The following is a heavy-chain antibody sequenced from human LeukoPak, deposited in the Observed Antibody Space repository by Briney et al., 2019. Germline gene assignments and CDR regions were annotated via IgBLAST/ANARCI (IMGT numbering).Heavy chain of an antibody. D-gene: IGHD3-22*01. V-gene: IGHV3-30*03. CDR1: GFTFSSYG. CDR2: ISYDGSNK. J-gene: IGHJ4*02. CDR3: ARTGVYYYDSSGYYYFDY. Sequence: GRSLRLSCAASGFTFSSYGMHWVRQAPGRGLEWVAVISYDGSNKYYADSVKGRFTISRDNSKNTLYLQMNSLRAEDTAVYYCARTGVYYYDSSGYYYFDYWGQGTLVTVSS.